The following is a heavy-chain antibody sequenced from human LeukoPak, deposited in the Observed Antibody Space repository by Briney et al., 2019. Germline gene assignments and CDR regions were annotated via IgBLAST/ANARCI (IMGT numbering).Heavy chain of an antibody. CDR2: IRFDGSKK. V-gene: IGHV3-30*02. J-gene: IGHJ4*02. Sequence: GGSLRLXCAASGFTFSSYGMHWVRQAPGKGLEWVTFIRFDGSKKHYADSVKGRFTISRDISKNTLYLQMNSLRTEDTAVYYCAKDGGRAAIAFWGQGTLVTVSS. CDR3: AKDGGRAAIAF. D-gene: IGHD2-15*01. CDR1: GFTFSSYG.